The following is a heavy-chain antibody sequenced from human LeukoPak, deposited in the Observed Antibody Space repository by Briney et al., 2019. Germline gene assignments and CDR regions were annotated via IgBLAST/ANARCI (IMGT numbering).Heavy chain of an antibody. J-gene: IGHJ4*02. D-gene: IGHD5-12*01. Sequence: SCKASGGSFMFYAMNWVRQAPGQGLEWVAVISSDGNSKNFALSVKGRFAISRDNSKNTLFLQMNNLRSEDTALYYCVSPTADYPFLYYFDSWGQGTLVTVSS. CDR3: VSPTADYPFLYYFDS. CDR1: GGSFMFYA. CDR2: ISSDGNSK. V-gene: IGHV3-30*09.